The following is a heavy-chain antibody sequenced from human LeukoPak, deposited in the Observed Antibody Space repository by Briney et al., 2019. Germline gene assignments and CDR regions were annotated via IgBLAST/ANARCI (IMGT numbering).Heavy chain of an antibody. CDR2: IYHSGSP. Sequence: NPSETLSLTCPLSGGSISTYYWSWIRQPPGKGLEWIGYIYHSGSPNYNPSLKSRVTISVDTSKIQFSLKLSSVTAADTAVYYCARGGGYASPIGYWGQGALVTVSS. CDR3: ARGGGYASPIGY. V-gene: IGHV4-59*01. J-gene: IGHJ4*02. CDR1: GGSISTYY. D-gene: IGHD5-12*01.